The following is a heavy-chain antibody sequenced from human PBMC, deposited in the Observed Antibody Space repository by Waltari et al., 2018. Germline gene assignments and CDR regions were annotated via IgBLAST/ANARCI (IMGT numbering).Heavy chain of an antibody. CDR3: VRLEDCTGPGGNCYSGDSFAMDV. CDR1: GGSFSGYY. J-gene: IGHJ6*02. CDR2: INHAGST. D-gene: IGHD2-8*02. V-gene: IGHV4-34*02. Sequence: QVQLQQWGAGLLQPSETLSLSCAVYGGSFSGYYWGWIRQPPGKGLEWIGEINHAGSTNYGPSLRCRITMVVDTSKSQFSLKVNSVTAADTAVYYCVRLEDCTGPGGNCYSGDSFAMDVWGQGTTVTVSS.